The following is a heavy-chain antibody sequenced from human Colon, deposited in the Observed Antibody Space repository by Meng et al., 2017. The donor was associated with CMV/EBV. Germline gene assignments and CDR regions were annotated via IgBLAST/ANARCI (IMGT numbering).Heavy chain of an antibody. CDR2: IYPAVSDT. Sequence: GSGYNFASYWIGGVRQMPGKGMGWMGIIYPAVSDTRYSPSFKGQVTLSADTSISTAYLQLSSLKASDTAMYYCASLSTTEGLGYFDYWGQGTLVTVSS. CDR3: ASLSTTEGLGYFDY. D-gene: IGHD3/OR15-3a*01. V-gene: IGHV5-51*01. CDR1: GYNFASYW. J-gene: IGHJ4*02.